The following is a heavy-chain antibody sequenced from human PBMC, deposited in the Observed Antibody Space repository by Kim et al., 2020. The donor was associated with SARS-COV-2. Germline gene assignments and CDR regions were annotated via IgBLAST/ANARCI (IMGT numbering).Heavy chain of an antibody. CDR3: ARRFCSGGSCPDAFDI. Sequence: GGSLRLSCAASGFTVSSNYMSWVRQAPGKGLEWVSVIYSGYSTYYADSVRGRFTISRDNSKNTLYLQMNNLRAEDTAVYFCARRFCSGGSCPDAFDIWGQGTMVTVSS. V-gene: IGHV3-66*04. D-gene: IGHD2-15*01. CDR1: GFTVSSNY. J-gene: IGHJ3*02. CDR2: IYSGYST.